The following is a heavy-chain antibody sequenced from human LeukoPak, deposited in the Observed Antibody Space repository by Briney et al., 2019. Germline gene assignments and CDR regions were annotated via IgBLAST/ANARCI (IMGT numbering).Heavy chain of an antibody. CDR1: GFTFSSYS. D-gene: IGHD3-22*01. V-gene: IGHV3-21*01. CDR2: ISSSSSYI. Sequence: GGSLRLSCAASGFTFSSYSMNWARQAPGKGLEWVSAISSSSSYIYYADSVKGRFTISRDNAKNSLYLQMNSLRAEDTAVYYCATDYYYDSGGYYSNFDYWGQGTLVTVSS. J-gene: IGHJ4*02. CDR3: ATDYYYDSGGYYSNFDY.